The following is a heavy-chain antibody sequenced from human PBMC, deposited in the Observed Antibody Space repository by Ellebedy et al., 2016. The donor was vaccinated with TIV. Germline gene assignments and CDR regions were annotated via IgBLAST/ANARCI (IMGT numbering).Heavy chain of an antibody. CDR1: GFTFSRYG. D-gene: IGHD3-22*01. J-gene: IGHJ6*02. Sequence: PGGSLRLSCAAPGFTFSRYGMNWVRQGPGRGLEWVSYISSSSLTIYYADSVKGRFTMSRDNAKNSLYLQMDSLRAEDTAVYYCARLSGYDSSYPYYYGMDVWGQGTTVTVSS. CDR2: ISSSSLTI. V-gene: IGHV3-48*04. CDR3: ARLSGYDSSYPYYYGMDV.